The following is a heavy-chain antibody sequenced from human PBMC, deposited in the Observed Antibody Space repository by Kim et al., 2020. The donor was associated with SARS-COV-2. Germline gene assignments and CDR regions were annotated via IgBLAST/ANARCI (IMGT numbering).Heavy chain of an antibody. D-gene: IGHD5-12*01. J-gene: IGHJ3*01. Sequence: SETLSLTCIVSCGSISNHYWSWSLQPPGKVLEWIGYVDYSGSTNSNPSLKSRGTISVDTSKKQCSLKLSSVTAADTAVYYCARDPPGPDYSFDLWGQWTMVTVSS. CDR2: VDYSGST. V-gene: IGHV4-59*11. CDR3: ARDPPGPDYSFDL. CDR1: CGSISNHY.